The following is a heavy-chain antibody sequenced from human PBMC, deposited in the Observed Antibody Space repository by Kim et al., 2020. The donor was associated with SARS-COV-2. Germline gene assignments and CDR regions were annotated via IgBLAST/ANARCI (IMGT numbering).Heavy chain of an antibody. J-gene: IGHJ6*01. Sequence: SETLSLTCSVSGGSIRSSSHWWGWIRQTPGKGLEWIASVYYSGTPYYNPSLKSRVTISVDTSENKFSLKVWSVTAADTAVYYCARVGYDYWSGPKVSYY. V-gene: IGHV4-39*07. CDR3: ARVGYDYWSGPKVSYY. D-gene: IGHD3-3*01. CDR1: GGSIRSSSHW. CDR2: VYYSGTP.